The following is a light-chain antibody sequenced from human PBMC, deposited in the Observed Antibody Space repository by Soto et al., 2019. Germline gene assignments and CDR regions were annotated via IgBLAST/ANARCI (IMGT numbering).Light chain of an antibody. CDR2: AAS. CDR3: QYTDSFPLIT. J-gene: IGKJ5*01. Sequence: DIQITQSPSFVSASVGDRVTITCRASQTISNWVAWYQQKPGKAPKLLIYAASSLYSGVPSRFSGSRSGTDFTLTITSLQPEDFATYYRQYTDSFPLITFGQGTRLEIK. V-gene: IGKV1-12*01. CDR1: QTISNW.